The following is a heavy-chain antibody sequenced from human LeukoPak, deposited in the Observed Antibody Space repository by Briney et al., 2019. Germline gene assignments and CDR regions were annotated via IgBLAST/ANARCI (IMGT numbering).Heavy chain of an antibody. CDR2: IRNKANNYAT. J-gene: IGHJ4*02. D-gene: IGHD4-17*01. V-gene: IGHV3-73*01. Sequence: GGSLRLSCAASGFTFSVSAMYWVRQASGKGLEWVGRIRNKANNYATAYAASVKGRFTISRDDSKNTAYLQMNSLRAEDTAVYYCAKDPVGEIGDYEVRFGYYFDYWGQGTLVTVSS. CDR3: AKDPVGEIGDYEVRFGYYFDY. CDR1: GFTFSVSA.